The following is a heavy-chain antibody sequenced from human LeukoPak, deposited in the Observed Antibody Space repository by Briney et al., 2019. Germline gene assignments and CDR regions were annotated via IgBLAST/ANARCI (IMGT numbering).Heavy chain of an antibody. V-gene: IGHV4-59*01. D-gene: IGHD3-10*01. CDR1: RGSISTYY. J-gene: IGHJ4*02. CDR2: IDYSRAI. Sequence: SGALSLTCTVSRGSISTYYWSWIRQPPGKGLEWIGYIDYSRAINYNPSLKSLVTMSVDTSKHQFSLKLSSVTAADTAVYYCARVGSYYFEYWGQGTLVTVS. CDR3: ARVGSYYFEY.